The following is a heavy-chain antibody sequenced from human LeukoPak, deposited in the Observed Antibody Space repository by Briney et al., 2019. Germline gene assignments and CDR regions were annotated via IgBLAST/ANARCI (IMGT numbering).Heavy chain of an antibody. CDR3: AKTGTTGTTVSFDY. V-gene: IGHV3-23*01. CDR2: ISGSGGST. CDR1: GFTFSSYA. Sequence: PVGSLRLSCAASGFTFSSYAMSWVRQAPGKGLEWVSAISGSGGSTYYADSVKGRFTISRDNSKNTLCLQMNSLRAEDTAVYYCAKTGTTGTTVSFDYWGQGTLVTVSS. J-gene: IGHJ4*02. D-gene: IGHD1-1*01.